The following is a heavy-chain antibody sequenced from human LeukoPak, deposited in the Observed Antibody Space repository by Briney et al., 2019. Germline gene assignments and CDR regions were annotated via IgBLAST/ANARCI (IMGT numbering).Heavy chain of an antibody. CDR2: ISGSGGST. J-gene: IGHJ6*02. V-gene: IGHV3-23*01. CDR1: GFTVSSNY. CDR3: AKGNDYGDYVATDV. Sequence: GGSLRLSCAASGFTVSSNYMSWVRQAPGKGLEWVSTISGSGGSTYYADSVKGRFTISRDNSKNTLYLQMNSLRAEDTAVYYCAKGNDYGDYVATDVWGQGTTVTVSS. D-gene: IGHD4-17*01.